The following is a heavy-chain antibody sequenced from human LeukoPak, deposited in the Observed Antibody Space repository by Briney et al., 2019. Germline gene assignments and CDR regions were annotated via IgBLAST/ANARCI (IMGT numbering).Heavy chain of an antibody. J-gene: IGHJ6*02. V-gene: IGHV1-2*04. D-gene: IGHD3-10*01. CDR3: ARVSYYASGSYYIAEYYCGMDV. CDR1: GDTFSGCC. CDR2: INPNNGGT. Sequence: ASVKVSCKVSGDTFSGCCMHWVRQPPAQGIGWVGWINPNNGGTNYARKIQGWLTMTSQASITTAYMELSRLITDDTAVDYCARVSYYASGSYYIAEYYCGMDVWGQGTTVTVSS.